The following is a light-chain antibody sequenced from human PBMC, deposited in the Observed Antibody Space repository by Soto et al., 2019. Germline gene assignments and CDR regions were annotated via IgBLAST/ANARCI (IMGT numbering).Light chain of an antibody. J-gene: IGLJ1*01. CDR2: GVT. Sequence: QSALTQPASVSGSPGQSITIPCTGSRSDIGSYNNVAWYQKHPGKAPRVMIFGVTKRPSGISDRFFGSKSGSTASLTISGLQAEDEADYYCSSYTSSSTHYVFGTGTKLTVL. V-gene: IGLV2-14*02. CDR1: RSDIGSYNN. CDR3: SSYTSSSTHYV.